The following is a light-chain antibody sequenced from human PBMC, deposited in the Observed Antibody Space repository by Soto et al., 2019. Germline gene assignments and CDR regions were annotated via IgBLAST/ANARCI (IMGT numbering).Light chain of an antibody. J-gene: IGKJ4*01. CDR3: QEYNNWPPLT. CDR1: QSVNNK. CDR2: GAS. V-gene: IGKV3-15*01. Sequence: EIVMTQSPATLSVSPGERATLSCRARQSVNNKLAWYQQKLGQAPRLLIYGASTRATGIPARFSGSGSGTEFTLTISSLQSEDFDIYYCQEYNNWPPLTFGGGTKGEIK.